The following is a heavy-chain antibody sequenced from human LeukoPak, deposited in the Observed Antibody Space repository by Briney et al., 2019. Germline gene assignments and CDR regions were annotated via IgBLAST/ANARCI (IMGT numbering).Heavy chain of an antibody. Sequence: SETLSLTCTVSGGSISSGSYYWSWIRQPAGKGLEWIGRIYTSGSTNYNPSLKSRVTISVDTSKNQFSLKLSSVTAADTAVYYCARVGSTVVRGVIITHYYYMDVWGKGTTVTVSS. J-gene: IGHJ6*03. D-gene: IGHD3-10*01. V-gene: IGHV4-61*02. CDR3: ARVGSTVVRGVIITHYYYMDV. CDR1: GGSISSGSYY. CDR2: IYTSGST.